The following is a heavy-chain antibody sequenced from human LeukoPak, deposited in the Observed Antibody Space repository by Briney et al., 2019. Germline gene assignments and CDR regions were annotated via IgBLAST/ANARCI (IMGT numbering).Heavy chain of an antibody. CDR2: ITATGVNT. CDR3: AKAFSTWSLFFDS. CDR1: GFMFSSNW. D-gene: IGHD3-3*01. Sequence: PGGSLRLSYAASGFMFSSNWMSWVRLAPGKGLEWVSGITATGVNTFYADSVRGRFTLSRDNSNNALYLQMNSLRAEDTAVYYCAKAFSTWSLFFDSWGQGALVTVAS. J-gene: IGHJ4*02. V-gene: IGHV3-23*01.